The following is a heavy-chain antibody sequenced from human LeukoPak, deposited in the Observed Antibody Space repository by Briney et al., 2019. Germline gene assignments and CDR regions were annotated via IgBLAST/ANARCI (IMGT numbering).Heavy chain of an antibody. Sequence: GGSLRLSCAASGFTFSNYWMHWVRQAPGKGLVWVSRINSDGSGTTDSVKGRFTISRDNAKNMLYLQMNSLRAEDTAVYYCARGVGNWCDPWGQGTLVTVSS. CDR2: INSDGSGT. CDR3: ARGVGNWCDP. V-gene: IGHV3-74*01. CDR1: GFTFSNYW. J-gene: IGHJ5*02.